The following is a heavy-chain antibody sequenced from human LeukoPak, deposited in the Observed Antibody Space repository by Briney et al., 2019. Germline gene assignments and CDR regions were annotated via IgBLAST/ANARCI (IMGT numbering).Heavy chain of an antibody. CDR3: AVGAYDAFDI. CDR1: GFTFSSYG. D-gene: IGHD1-26*01. Sequence: TGGSLRLSCAASGFTFSSYGMHWVRQAPGKGLEWVAVISYDGSNKYYADSVKGRFTISRDNSKNTLYLQMNSLRAEDTAVYYCAVGAYDAFDIWGQGTMVTVSS. V-gene: IGHV3-30*03. J-gene: IGHJ3*02. CDR2: ISYDGSNK.